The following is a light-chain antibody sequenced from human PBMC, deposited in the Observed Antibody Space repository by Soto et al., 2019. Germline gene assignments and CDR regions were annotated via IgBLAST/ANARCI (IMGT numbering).Light chain of an antibody. CDR3: HLYCSSRT. J-gene: IGKJ1*01. V-gene: IGKV3-20*01. CDR1: QSVSSSY. CDR2: GAS. Sequence: EIVLTQSPGTLSLSPGERATLSCRASQSVSSSYLAWYQQRPGQAPRLLIYGASSSATGIPDRFSGSGSETAFTLTISRLEPEDFSVYYCHLYCSSRTFGQGTKVEIK.